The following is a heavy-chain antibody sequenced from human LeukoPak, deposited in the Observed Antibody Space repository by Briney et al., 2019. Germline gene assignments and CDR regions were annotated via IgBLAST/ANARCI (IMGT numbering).Heavy chain of an antibody. V-gene: IGHV5-51*01. J-gene: IGHJ4*02. CDR3: ARRHGDYSSDY. Sequence: GESMKISCKGSGYSFTSYWIGWVRQMPGKGVEWVGIIYPGDSDTRYSPSFQGQVPISADKSISTAYLQWSSLKASDTAMYYCARRHGDYSSDYWGQGTLVTVSS. CDR2: IYPGDSDT. CDR1: GYSFTSYW. D-gene: IGHD4-17*01.